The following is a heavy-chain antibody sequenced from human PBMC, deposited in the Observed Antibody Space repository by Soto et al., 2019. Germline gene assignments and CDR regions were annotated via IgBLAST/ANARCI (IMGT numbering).Heavy chain of an antibody. Sequence: GASVKVSCKASGYTFTSYGISWVRQAPGQGLEWMGWIRAYNGNTNYAQKLQGRVTITTDTSTSTAYMEMRSLRSDDTAVYYCARRVYLKSAYYSDYWGQGTRVTVSS. V-gene: IGHV1-18*01. CDR3: ARRVYLKSAYYSDY. D-gene: IGHD3-16*01. CDR2: IRAYNGNT. J-gene: IGHJ4*02. CDR1: GYTFTSYG.